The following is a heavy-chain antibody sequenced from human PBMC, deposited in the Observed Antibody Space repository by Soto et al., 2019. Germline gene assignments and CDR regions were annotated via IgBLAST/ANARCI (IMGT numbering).Heavy chain of an antibody. V-gene: IGHV3-23*01. D-gene: IGHD3-10*01. Sequence: EVQLLESGGGLVQPGGSLRLSCAASGFTFSSYAMSWVRQAPGKGLEWVSAISGSGGSTYYADSVKGRFTISSDNSKNTLYLQMNSLRAEDTAVYYCAKDRPRLLWFGELLDYWGQGTLVTVSS. CDR1: GFTFSSYA. CDR2: ISGSGGST. J-gene: IGHJ4*02. CDR3: AKDRPRLLWFGELLDY.